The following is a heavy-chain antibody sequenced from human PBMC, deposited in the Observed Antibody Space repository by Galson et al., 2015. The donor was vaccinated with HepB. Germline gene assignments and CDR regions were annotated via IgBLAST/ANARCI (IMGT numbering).Heavy chain of an antibody. D-gene: IGHD3-9*01. CDR3: ARGGGVYDILTGYYREWYYFDY. J-gene: IGHJ4*02. V-gene: IGHV1-2*06. CDR2: INPNSGGT. CDR1: GYTFTGYY. Sequence: SVKVSCKASGYTFTGYYMHWVRQAPGQGLEWMGRINPNSGGTNYAQKFQGRVTMTRDTSISTAYMELSRLRSDDTAVYYCARGGGVYDILTGYYREWYYFDYWGQGTLVTVSS.